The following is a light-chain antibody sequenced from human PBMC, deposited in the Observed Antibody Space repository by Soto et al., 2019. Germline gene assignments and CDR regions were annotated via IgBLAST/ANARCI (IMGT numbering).Light chain of an antibody. V-gene: IGLV1-40*01. Sequence: QSVLTQPPSVSGAPGQRVTISCTWSSSNIGADYDVHWYQHLPGTDPKLLIYGNNNRPSGVPDRFSGSKSGTSASLAITGLQAEEEADYYCQSYYSRLTGLLFGGGTKLTVL. J-gene: IGLJ2*01. CDR3: QSYYSRLTGLL. CDR2: GNN. CDR1: SSNIGADYD.